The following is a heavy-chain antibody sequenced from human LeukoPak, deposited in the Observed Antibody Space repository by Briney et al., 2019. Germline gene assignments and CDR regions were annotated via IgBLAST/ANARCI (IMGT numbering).Heavy chain of an antibody. V-gene: IGHV5-51*01. Sequence: GESLKISCKGSGYSFTSYWIGWVRQMPGKGLERMGIIYPGDSDTRYSPSFQGQVTISADKSISAAYLQWSSLKASDTAMYYCARVSTVTTLYYYYMDVWGKGTTVTVSS. D-gene: IGHD4-17*01. J-gene: IGHJ6*03. CDR1: GYSFTSYW. CDR2: IYPGDSDT. CDR3: ARVSTVTTLYYYYMDV.